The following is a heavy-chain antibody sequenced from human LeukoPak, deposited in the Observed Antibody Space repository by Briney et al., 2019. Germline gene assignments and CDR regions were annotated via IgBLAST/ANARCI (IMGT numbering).Heavy chain of an antibody. CDR1: GGTFSSYA. V-gene: IGHV1-69*01. CDR2: IIPIFGTA. CDR3: AKDRGAQRLRLGELWDY. Sequence: AASVKVSCKASGGTFSSYAISWVRQAPGQGLEWMGGIIPIFGTANYAQKFQGRVTITADESTSTAYMELSSLRSEDTAVYYCAKDRGAQRLRLGELWDYWGQGTLVTVSS. D-gene: IGHD3-16*01. J-gene: IGHJ4*02.